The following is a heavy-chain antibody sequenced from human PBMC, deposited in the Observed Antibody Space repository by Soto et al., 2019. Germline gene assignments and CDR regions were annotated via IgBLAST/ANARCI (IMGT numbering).Heavy chain of an antibody. CDR1: GYTFSNYD. CDR3: AKVSRKGSAIDFVY. CDR2: VNPNNGDT. J-gene: IGHJ4*02. V-gene: IGHV1-8*01. Sequence: QVQLVQSGAELKKPGASVKVSCKASGYTFSNYDMNWVRQATGQGPEWIGWVNPNNGDTGYAQKFQGRVTLTTDISTTTAYMELTSLRSEDTAIYYFAKVSRKGSAIDFVYWGQGTLITVSS. D-gene: IGHD3-10*01.